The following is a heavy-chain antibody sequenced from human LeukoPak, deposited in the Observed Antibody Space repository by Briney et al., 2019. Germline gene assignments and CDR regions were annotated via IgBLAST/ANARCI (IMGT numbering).Heavy chain of an antibody. J-gene: IGHJ6*03. Sequence: SETLSLTCTVSGGSISSYYWSWIRQPPGKGLEWIGYIYYSGSTNYNPSLESRVTISVDTSKNQFSLKLSSVTAADTAVYYCARALGSSVTHYYMDVWGKGTTVTVSS. CDR1: GGSISSYY. D-gene: IGHD6-6*01. V-gene: IGHV4-59*01. CDR3: ARALGSSVTHYYMDV. CDR2: IYYSGST.